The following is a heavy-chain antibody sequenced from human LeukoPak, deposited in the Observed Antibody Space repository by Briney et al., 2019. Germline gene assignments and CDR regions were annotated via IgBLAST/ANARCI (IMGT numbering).Heavy chain of an antibody. J-gene: IGHJ4*02. D-gene: IGHD2-15*01. Sequence: GGSLRLSCAASGFTFSSYWMHSVRQAPGKGLVWVSRINSDGSSTSYADSVKGRFTISRDNAKNTLYLQMNSLRAEDTAVYYCARYPDIRGFDYWGQGTLVTVSS. CDR1: GFTFSSYW. CDR2: INSDGSST. V-gene: IGHV3-74*01. CDR3: ARYPDIRGFDY.